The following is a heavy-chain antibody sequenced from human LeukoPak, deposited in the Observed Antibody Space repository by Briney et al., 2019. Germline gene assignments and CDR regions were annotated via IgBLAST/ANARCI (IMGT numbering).Heavy chain of an antibody. J-gene: IGHJ4*02. V-gene: IGHV4-4*02. CDR2: THHSGST. CDR3: VRHGDCYFDY. D-gene: IGHD3-10*01. Sequence: KPSETQSLTCAVSGGSISSINWWSWVRQPPGKGLEWIGETHHSGSTNYNPSLKGRVTVSADKSKNQVSLKLYSVTAADTAVYYCVRHGDCYFDYWGQGALVTVSS. CDR1: GGSISSINW.